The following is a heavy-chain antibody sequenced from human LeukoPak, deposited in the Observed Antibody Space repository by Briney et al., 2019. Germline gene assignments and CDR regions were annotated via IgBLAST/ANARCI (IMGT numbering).Heavy chain of an antibody. CDR2: ISNSAYTI. Sequence: GGSLRLSCAASGFTISDDYMTWIRKAPGKGLEWISYISNSAYTIYYADSVKGRFTISRDNAKNSVYLQMNSLRADDTAVYYCARDRRSPHSAYDWGHLDYWGQGSLVFVSS. CDR3: ARDRRSPHSAYDWGHLDY. J-gene: IGHJ4*02. D-gene: IGHD5-12*01. CDR1: GFTISDDY. V-gene: IGHV3-11*01.